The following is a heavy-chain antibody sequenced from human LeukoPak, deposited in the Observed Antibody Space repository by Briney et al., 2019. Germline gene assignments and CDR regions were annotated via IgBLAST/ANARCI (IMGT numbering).Heavy chain of an antibody. V-gene: IGHV1-18*01. CDR2: ISAYNGNT. Sequence: ASVKVSCKASGYTFTSYGISWVRQAPGQGLEWMGWISAYNGNTNYARKLQGRVTMTTDTSTSTAYMELRSLRSDDTAVYYCARDKEWELPDAFDIWGQGTMVTVSS. CDR3: ARDKEWELPDAFDI. D-gene: IGHD1-26*01. CDR1: GYTFTSYG. J-gene: IGHJ3*02.